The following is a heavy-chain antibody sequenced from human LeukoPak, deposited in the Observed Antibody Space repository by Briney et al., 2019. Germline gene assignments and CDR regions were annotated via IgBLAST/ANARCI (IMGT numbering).Heavy chain of an antibody. CDR1: GFTVSSNY. D-gene: IGHD5-18*01. CDR3: ARGGYSYPYYFDY. J-gene: IGHJ4*02. V-gene: IGHV3-66*01. CDR2: IYSGSST. Sequence: GGSLRLSCAASGFTVSSNYMSWVRQAPGKGLEWVSVIYSGSSTYYADSVKGRFTISRDNSKNTLYLQMNSLRAEDTAVYYCARGGYSYPYYFDYWGQGTLVTVSS.